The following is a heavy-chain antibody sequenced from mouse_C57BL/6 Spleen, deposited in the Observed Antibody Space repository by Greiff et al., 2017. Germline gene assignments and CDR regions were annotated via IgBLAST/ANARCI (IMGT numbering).Heavy chain of an antibody. Sequence: QVQLQQSGAELVKPGASVKISCTASGYAFSSYWMNWVKQRPGKGLEWIGQIYPGDGDTNYNGKFKGKATMTADKSSSTAYMQLSSLTSEDSAVYFCARQNYGSSYEAMDYWGQGTSGTVSS. D-gene: IGHD1-1*01. CDR3: ARQNYGSSYEAMDY. V-gene: IGHV1-80*01. CDR2: IYPGDGDT. J-gene: IGHJ4*01. CDR1: GYAFSSYW.